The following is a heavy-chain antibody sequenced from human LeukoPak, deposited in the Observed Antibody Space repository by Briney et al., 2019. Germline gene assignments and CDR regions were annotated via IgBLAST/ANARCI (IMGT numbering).Heavy chain of an antibody. CDR1: GGSFSGYY. CDR2: INHSGST. CDR3: ARGFRTRFDP. D-gene: IGHD1-14*01. Sequence: PSETLSLTCAVYGGSFSGYYWSWIRQPPGKGLEWIGEINHSGSTNYNPSLKSRVTISVDTSKNQFSLKLSSVTAADTAAYYCARGFRTRFDPWGQGTLVTVSS. J-gene: IGHJ5*02. V-gene: IGHV4-34*01.